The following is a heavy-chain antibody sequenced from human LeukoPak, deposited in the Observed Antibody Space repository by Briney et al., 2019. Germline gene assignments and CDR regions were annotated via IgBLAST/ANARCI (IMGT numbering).Heavy chain of an antibody. CDR3: ATDRPFGGVIVYFDY. Sequence: ASVKVSCKVSGYTLTELSMHWVRQAPGKGLEWMGGFDSEDGETIYAQKFQGRVTMTEDTSTDTAYMELSSLRSEDTAVYYCATDRPFGGVIVYFDYWGQGTLVTVSS. V-gene: IGHV1-24*01. D-gene: IGHD3-16*02. CDR2: FDSEDGET. J-gene: IGHJ4*02. CDR1: GYTLTELS.